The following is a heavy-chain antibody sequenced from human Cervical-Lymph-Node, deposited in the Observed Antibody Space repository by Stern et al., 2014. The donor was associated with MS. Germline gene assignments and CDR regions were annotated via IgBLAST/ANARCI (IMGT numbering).Heavy chain of an antibody. J-gene: IGHJ4*02. D-gene: IGHD6-13*01. Sequence: VQLEESGAEVKKPGSSGKVSCKASGGTFSSYAISWVRQAPGQGLEWMGGIIPIFGTANYAQKFQGRVTITADESTSTAYMELSSLRSEDTAVYYCASVAAAGTPPDYWGQGTLVTVSS. CDR2: IIPIFGTA. CDR1: GGTFSSYA. CDR3: ASVAAAGTPPDY. V-gene: IGHV1-69*01.